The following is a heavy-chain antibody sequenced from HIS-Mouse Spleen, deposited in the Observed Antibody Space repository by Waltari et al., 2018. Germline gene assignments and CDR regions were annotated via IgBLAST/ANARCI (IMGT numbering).Heavy chain of an antibody. CDR3: ARDPGYSSSWYGYYYYYGMDV. Sequence: EVQLVESGGGLVQPGGSLRLSCAASGFTFSSYWMSWVRQAPGKGLEWVANIKQDGSEKYYVDSVKGRFTISRDNAKNSLYLQMNSLRAEDTAVYYCARDPGYSSSWYGYYYYYGMDVWGQGTTVTVSS. CDR2: IKQDGSEK. J-gene: IGHJ6*02. CDR1: GFTFSSYW. D-gene: IGHD6-13*01. V-gene: IGHV3-7*01.